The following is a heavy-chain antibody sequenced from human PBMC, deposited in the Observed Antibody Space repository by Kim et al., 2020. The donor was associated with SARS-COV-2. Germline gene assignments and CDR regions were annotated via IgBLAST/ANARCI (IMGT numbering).Heavy chain of an antibody. CDR2: IYHTGTA. Sequence: SETLSLTCTVSGGSISDNYYWTWIRHHPGQGLEWIGYIYHTGTAYYNPSLSSRVSISVDTTKNQFSLFVNSVTAADTAFYYCARRMASTARAFDVWGQGTRVTVSS. V-gene: IGHV4-31*03. CDR3: ARRMASTARAFDV. CDR1: GGSISDNYY. J-gene: IGHJ3*01. D-gene: IGHD1-1*01.